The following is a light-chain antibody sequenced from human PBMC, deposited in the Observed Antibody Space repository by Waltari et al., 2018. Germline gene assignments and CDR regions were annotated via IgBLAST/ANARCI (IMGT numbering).Light chain of an antibody. V-gene: IGKV1-5*03. CDR3: QQYSSFSGT. J-gene: IGKJ2*02. CDR2: RAS. CDR1: QHIGNS. Sequence: DIQMTQSPSTLSASVGDRVTFTCRAGQHIGNSLAWYQQKPGEAPKLLSFRASSLESGVPSRFSGSGSGTEFALTITSLQPDDFATYYCQQYSSFSGTFGQGTKLEIK.